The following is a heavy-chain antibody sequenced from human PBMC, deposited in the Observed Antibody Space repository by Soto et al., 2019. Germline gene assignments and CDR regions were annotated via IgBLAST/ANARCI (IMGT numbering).Heavy chain of an antibody. CDR3: ARRPYGNLGYYHYYMDV. Sequence: GGSLRLSCTASGFTFSSYAMHWVRQAPGKGLEYVSALSSNGGTSYYANSVKGRFTISRDNSKNTLYLQMGSLRADDMAVYYCARRPYGNLGYYHYYMDVWGKGTTVTVSS. CDR1: GFTFSSYA. D-gene: IGHD3-16*01. CDR2: LSSNGGTS. J-gene: IGHJ6*03. V-gene: IGHV3-64*01.